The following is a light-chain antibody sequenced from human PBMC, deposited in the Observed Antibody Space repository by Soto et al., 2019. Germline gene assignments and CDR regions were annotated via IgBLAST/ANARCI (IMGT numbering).Light chain of an antibody. J-gene: IGKJ1*01. Sequence: EIVLTQSPGTLSLSPGERATLSCRASQSVSSNYLAWYQRKPGLAPRLLIYGASSRAIDIPNRFSGSGSGTDFTLTITRLEPEDFAVYYCQQYGSSPPTFGQGTKVEI. V-gene: IGKV3-20*01. CDR1: QSVSSNY. CDR2: GAS. CDR3: QQYGSSPPT.